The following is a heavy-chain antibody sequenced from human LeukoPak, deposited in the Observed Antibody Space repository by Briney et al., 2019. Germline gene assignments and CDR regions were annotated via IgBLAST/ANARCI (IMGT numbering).Heavy chain of an antibody. D-gene: IGHD2/OR15-2a*01. V-gene: IGHV3-43*02. J-gene: IGHJ4*02. CDR2: ISGDGGST. Sequence: PGGSLRLSCAASGFTFDDYAMHWVRQAPGKGLEWVSLISGDGGSTYYVDSVKGRFTISRDNAKNSLYLQMNSLRAEDTAVYYCASTFDYWGQGTLVTVSS. CDR3: ASTFDY. CDR1: GFTFDDYA.